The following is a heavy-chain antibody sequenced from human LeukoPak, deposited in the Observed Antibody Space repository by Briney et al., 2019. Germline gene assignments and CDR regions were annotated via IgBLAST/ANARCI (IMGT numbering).Heavy chain of an antibody. D-gene: IGHD3/OR15-3a*01. CDR2: INNDGSDT. CDR1: GFTFSGHW. CDR3: VRGSFGPDI. Sequence: GGSLRLSCAASGFTFSGHWMHWVRQAPGKGLVWVSRINNDGSDTTYADPVKGRFTMSRDNAKNMLYLQMNNLRSEDTAAYYCVRGSFGPDIWGQGTMVTVSS. J-gene: IGHJ3*02. V-gene: IGHV3-74*01.